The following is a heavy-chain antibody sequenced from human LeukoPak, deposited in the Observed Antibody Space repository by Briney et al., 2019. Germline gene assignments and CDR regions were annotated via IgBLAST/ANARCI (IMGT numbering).Heavy chain of an antibody. Sequence: AETLSLTCTVSGCSMNNYYWSWIRQSPGKGLEWIGYIYHTGSATYKPSLKSRVTLSLDTSQNQFSLKMSSVSAADTAVYYCARGRGDSKGTSFDFWGQGTLVTVSS. CDR3: ARGRGDSKGTSFDF. CDR2: IYHTGSA. D-gene: IGHD3-22*01. CDR1: GCSMNNYY. V-gene: IGHV4-59*01. J-gene: IGHJ4*02.